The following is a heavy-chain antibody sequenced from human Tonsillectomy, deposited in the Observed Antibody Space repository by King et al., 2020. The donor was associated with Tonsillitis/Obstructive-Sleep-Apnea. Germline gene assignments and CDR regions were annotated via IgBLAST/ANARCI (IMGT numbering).Heavy chain of an antibody. V-gene: IGHV3-30*04. CDR2: ISYDGSNK. CDR1: GFTFRSYA. CDR3: ARDLPIVVIPAAIKGGFDY. D-gene: IGHD2-2*02. Sequence: QVQLVESGGGVVQPGRSLRLSCAASGFTFRSYAMHWVRQAPGKGLEWVAVISYDGSNKYYADPVKGRFTISRDNSKNTLYLQMNSLRAEDTAVYYCARDLPIVVIPAAIKGGFDYWGQGTLVTVSS. J-gene: IGHJ4*02.